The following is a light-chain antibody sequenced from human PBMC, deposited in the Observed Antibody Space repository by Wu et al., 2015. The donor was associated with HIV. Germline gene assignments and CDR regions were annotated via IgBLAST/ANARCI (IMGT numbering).Light chain of an antibody. J-gene: IGKJ1*01. Sequence: EIVLTQSPGTLSLSPGERAALSCRASQSVSSTYLAWYQQKPGQAPRLLIYGASIRATGIPDRFSGSGSGTDFTLTISRLEPEDFTVYYCQQYGSSPWTFGQGTEGGNQT. CDR1: QSVSSTY. CDR2: GAS. CDR3: QQYGSSPWT. V-gene: IGKV3-20*01.